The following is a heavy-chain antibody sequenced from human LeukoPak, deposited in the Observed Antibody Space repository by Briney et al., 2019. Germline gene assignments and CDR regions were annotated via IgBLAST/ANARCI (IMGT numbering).Heavy chain of an antibody. V-gene: IGHV4-39*01. CDR3: ASLYYYDRRSYSHFNY. J-gene: IGHJ4*02. CDR2: IFYSGNT. D-gene: IGHD3-22*01. CDR1: GGSISTTSYY. Sequence: PSETLSLTCTVSGGSISTTSYYWGWIRQPPGTGLEWIGSIFYSGNTYYNPSLKSRVTISVDTSKNQFSLKLSPVTAADTAVYYCASLYYYDRRSYSHFNYWGQGTLVTVSS.